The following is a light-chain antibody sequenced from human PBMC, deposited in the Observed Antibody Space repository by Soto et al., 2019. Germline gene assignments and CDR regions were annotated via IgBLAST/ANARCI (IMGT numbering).Light chain of an antibody. V-gene: IGLV3-1*01. CDR3: QAWDSSSAI. CDR2: ENI. J-gene: IGLJ2*01. Sequence: CELTQPPSVSVSPGQTASITCSGDKLGNKYVYWYQQKSGQSPVLVIYENIKRPSGIPERFSGSNSGNTATLTISGTRATDEADYYCQAWDSSSAIFGGGTKVTVL. CDR1: KLGNKY.